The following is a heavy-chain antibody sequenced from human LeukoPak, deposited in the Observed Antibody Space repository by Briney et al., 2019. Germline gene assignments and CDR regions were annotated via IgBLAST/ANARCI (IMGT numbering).Heavy chain of an antibody. J-gene: IGHJ4*02. CDR3: ARVDTAMVIDY. CDR1: GGTSSSYA. D-gene: IGHD5-18*01. V-gene: IGHV1-69*04. CDR2: IIPILGIA. Sequence: SVKVSCKASGGTSSSYAISWVRQAPGQGLEWMGRIIPILGIANYAQKFQGRVTITADKSTSTAYMGLSSLRSEDTAVYYCARVDTAMVIDYWGQGTLVTVSS.